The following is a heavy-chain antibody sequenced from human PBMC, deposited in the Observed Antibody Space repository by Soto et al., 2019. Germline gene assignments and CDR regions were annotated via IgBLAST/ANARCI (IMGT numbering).Heavy chain of an antibody. CDR2: VHYTGST. J-gene: IGHJ6*03. CDR1: GDSISSGAYY. D-gene: IGHD3-3*01. Sequence: SETLSLTCTVSGDSISSGAYYWAWLRQSPGRGPEWIGSVHYTGSTYYNPSLKSRVTISLDTSKSQFSLKLSSVTAADTAVYYCARLLGMSPQKKPSSLWSDYSQRGYSYYYMDVWGKGTTVTVSS. CDR3: ARLLGMSPQKKPSSLWSDYSQRGYSYYYMDV. V-gene: IGHV4-39*07.